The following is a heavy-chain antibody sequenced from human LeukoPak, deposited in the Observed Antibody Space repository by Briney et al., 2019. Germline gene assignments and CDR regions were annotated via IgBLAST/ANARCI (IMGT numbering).Heavy chain of an antibody. V-gene: IGHV3-7*01. J-gene: IGHJ4*02. CDR2: IKYDGSDK. Sequence: GGSLRLSCGASGSSFSEYWMSWVRQAPGKGLEWVANIKYDGSDKNYVESVKGRFIISRDNAEKAVYLQMNSLRVDDKAVYYCARGAEWRDYWGQGTLVTVSS. CDR3: ARGAEWRDY. CDR1: GSSFSEYW. D-gene: IGHD3-3*01.